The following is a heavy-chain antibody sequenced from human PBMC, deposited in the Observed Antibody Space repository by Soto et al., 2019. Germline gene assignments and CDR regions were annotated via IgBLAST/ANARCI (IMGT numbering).Heavy chain of an antibody. CDR2: ISSSSSYT. CDR1: GFTFSDYY. V-gene: IGHV3-11*05. CDR3: ARDGGYCSSTSCYGWFDP. D-gene: IGHD2-2*03. Sequence: QVPLVESGGGLVKPGGSLRLSCAASGFTFSDYYMSWIRQAPGKGLEWVSYISSSSSYTNYADSVKGRFTISRDNAKNSLYLQMNSLRAEDTAVYYCARDGGYCSSTSCYGWFDPWGQGTLFTVSS. J-gene: IGHJ5*02.